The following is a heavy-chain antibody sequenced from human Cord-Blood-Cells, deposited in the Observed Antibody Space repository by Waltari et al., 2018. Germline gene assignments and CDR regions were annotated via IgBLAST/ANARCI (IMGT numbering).Heavy chain of an antibody. Sequence: EVQLLESGGGLVQPGGSLRLSCAASGFTFSSYAMSWVRQAPGKGLEWVSAIMGSGGSTYYADSVKGRFTISRDNSKNTLYLQMNSLRAEDTAVYYCAKVISGIAAAGTGNHDAFDIWGQGTMVTVSS. CDR2: IMGSGGST. V-gene: IGHV3-23*01. CDR1: GFTFSSYA. D-gene: IGHD6-13*01. J-gene: IGHJ3*02. CDR3: AKVISGIAAAGTGNHDAFDI.